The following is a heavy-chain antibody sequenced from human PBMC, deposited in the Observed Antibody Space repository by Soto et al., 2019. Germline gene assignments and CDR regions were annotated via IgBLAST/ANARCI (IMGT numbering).Heavy chain of an antibody. CDR1: GYTFTSYG. J-gene: IGHJ5*02. D-gene: IGHD3-10*01. Sequence: ASVKVSCKASGYTFTSYGISWVRQAPGQWLEWMGWINPSGGSTSYAQKFQGRVTMTRDTSTSTVYMELSSLRSEDTAVYYCAREGVVLLWFGEFPNWFDPWGQGTLVTVSS. V-gene: IGHV1-46*03. CDR3: AREGVVLLWFGEFPNWFDP. CDR2: INPSGGST.